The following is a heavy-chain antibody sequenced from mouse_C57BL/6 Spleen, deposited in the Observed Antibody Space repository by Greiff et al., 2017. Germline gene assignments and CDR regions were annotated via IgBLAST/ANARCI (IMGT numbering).Heavy chain of an antibody. CDR1: GFSFTSYG. D-gene: IGHD1-1*01. Sequence: QVQLQQSGPGLVQPSQRLSITCTVSGFSFTSYGVHWVRQSPGKGLEWLGVIWSGGSTDYNAAFISRLSISKDNSKSQVFFKMNSLQADDTAIYYCASDYYGSSYDWYFDVWGTGTTVTVSS. J-gene: IGHJ1*03. CDR2: IWSGGST. CDR3: ASDYYGSSYDWYFDV. V-gene: IGHV2-2*01.